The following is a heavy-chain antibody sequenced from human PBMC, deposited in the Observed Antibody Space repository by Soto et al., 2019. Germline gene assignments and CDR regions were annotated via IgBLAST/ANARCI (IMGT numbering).Heavy chain of an antibody. CDR3: AREGRYYGSGRQGLLFDY. V-gene: IGHV3-30-3*01. Sequence: GGSLRLSCAASGFTFSSYAMHWVRQAPGKGLEWVAVISYDGSNKYYADSVKGRFTISRDNSKNTLYLQMNSLRAEDTAVYYCAREGRYYGSGRQGLLFDYWGQGTLVTVSS. J-gene: IGHJ4*02. CDR2: ISYDGSNK. CDR1: GFTFSSYA. D-gene: IGHD3-10*01.